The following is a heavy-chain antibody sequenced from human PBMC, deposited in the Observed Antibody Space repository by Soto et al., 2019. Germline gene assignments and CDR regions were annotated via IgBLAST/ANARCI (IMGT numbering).Heavy chain of an antibody. J-gene: IGHJ6*02. CDR2: IIPIFGTA. V-gene: IGHV1-69*12. CDR3: ASHDGGSGSSSRVGYYYYGMDV. D-gene: IGHD3-10*01. Sequence: QVQLVQSGAEVKKPGSSVKVSCQASGGTFSSYSISWVRQAPGQGLEWMGGIIPIFGTADYAQRFQGRVTVTEDESTLTAYMELSSLRSEDTAVYYCASHDGGSGSSSRVGYYYYGMDVWCQGTTVTVSS. CDR1: GGTFSSYS.